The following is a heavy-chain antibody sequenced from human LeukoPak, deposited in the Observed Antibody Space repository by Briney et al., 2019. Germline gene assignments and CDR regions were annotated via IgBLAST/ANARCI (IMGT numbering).Heavy chain of an antibody. CDR2: INSDGSSK. D-gene: IGHD3-10*01. CDR1: AFTISSHW. CDR3: TRSTLMWFGELSDDQ. J-gene: IGHJ4*02. V-gene: IGHV3-74*01. Sequence: GGSLRLSCAASAFTISSHWMHWARQAPGKGLVWVVRINSDGSSKTYGDSVKGRFTVSRDNAKNTLFLEMNSLRVEDTAVYYCTRSTLMWFGELSDDQWGQGTLVTVSS.